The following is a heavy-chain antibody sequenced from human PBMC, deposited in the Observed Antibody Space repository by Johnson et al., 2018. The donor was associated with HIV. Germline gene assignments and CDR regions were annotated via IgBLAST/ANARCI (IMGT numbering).Heavy chain of an antibody. V-gene: IGHV3-66*02. CDR3: AGKTGYDAFDM. D-gene: IGHD3-9*01. Sequence: VQLVESGGGLVQPGGSLILSCAASGFTVSSNYMSWVRQAPGKGLAWVSVIYRGGSTYYADSVKGRFTISRDNSRNTLYLQMNSLRVEDTAVYFCAGKTGYDAFDMWGQGTMVTVSS. CDR1: GFTVSSNY. CDR2: IYRGGST. J-gene: IGHJ3*02.